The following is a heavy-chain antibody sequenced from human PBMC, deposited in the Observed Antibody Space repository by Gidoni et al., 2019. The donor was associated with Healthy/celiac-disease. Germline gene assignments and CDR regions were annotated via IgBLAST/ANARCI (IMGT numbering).Heavy chain of an antibody. D-gene: IGHD6-13*01. CDR2: IYYSGST. V-gene: IGHV4-59*01. J-gene: IGHJ4*02. CDR3: ARDGIAAAGGRLTRGFDY. CDR1: GGSISSYY. Sequence: QVQLQESGPGLVKPSETLSLTCTVSGGSISSYYWSWIRQPPGKGLEWIGYIYYSGSTNYNPSLKSRVTISVDTSKNQFSLKLSSVTAADTAVYYCARDGIAAAGGRLTRGFDYWGQGTLVTVSS.